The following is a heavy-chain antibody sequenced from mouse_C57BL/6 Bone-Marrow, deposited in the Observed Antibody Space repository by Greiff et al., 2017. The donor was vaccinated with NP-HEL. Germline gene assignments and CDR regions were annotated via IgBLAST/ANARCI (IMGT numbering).Heavy chain of an antibody. Sequence: QVQLQQPGAELVKPGASVKLSCKASGYTFTSYWMQWVKQRPGQGLEWIGEIDPSDSYTNYTQKFKGKATLTVDTSSSTAYMQLSSLTSEDSAVYYCARGSTVVDWGQGTSVTVSS. V-gene: IGHV1-50*01. CDR1: GYTFTSYW. CDR3: ARGSTVVD. J-gene: IGHJ4*01. D-gene: IGHD1-1*01. CDR2: IDPSDSYT.